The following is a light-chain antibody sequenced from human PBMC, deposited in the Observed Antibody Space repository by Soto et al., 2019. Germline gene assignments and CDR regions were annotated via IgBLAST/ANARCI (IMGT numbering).Light chain of an antibody. CDR3: QQSYSTPPT. J-gene: IGKJ4*01. CDR1: QSITNS. CDR2: TTS. V-gene: IGKV1-39*01. Sequence: DIQMTQSPSSLSASVGDRVTITCRASQSITNSLNWYQQKPGKAPDLLIYTTSSLQSGFPSRFSGSGSGTDFTLTISSLQPEDFATYYCQQSYSTPPTFGGGTNEEIK.